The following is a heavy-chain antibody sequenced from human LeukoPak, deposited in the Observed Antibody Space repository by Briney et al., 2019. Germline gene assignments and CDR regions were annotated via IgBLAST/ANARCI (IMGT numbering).Heavy chain of an antibody. CDR1: GFTFDDYA. V-gene: IGHV3-9*01. CDR2: ISWNSGSI. J-gene: IGHJ4*02. CDR3: AKDKGYSSSWLDY. Sequence: GRSLRLSCAASGFTFDDYAMHWVRQAPGKGLEWVSGISWNSGSIGYADSVKGRLTISRDNAKNSLYLQMNSLRAEDTALYYCAKDKGYSSSWLDYWGQGTLVTVSS. D-gene: IGHD6-13*01.